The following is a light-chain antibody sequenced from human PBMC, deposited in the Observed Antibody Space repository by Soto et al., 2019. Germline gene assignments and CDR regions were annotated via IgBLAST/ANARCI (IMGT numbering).Light chain of an antibody. CDR3: QSYDSSLSVV. V-gene: IGLV1-40*01. CDR1: SSNIGAGYD. Sequence: QSLLTQPPSVSGAPGQRVTISCTGSSSNIGAGYDVHWYQQLPGTAPKLLIYGNSNRPSGVPDRFSGSKSGTSASLAITGLXXXXXXXYXXQSYDSSLSVVFGGGTKVTVL. CDR2: GNS. J-gene: IGLJ2*01.